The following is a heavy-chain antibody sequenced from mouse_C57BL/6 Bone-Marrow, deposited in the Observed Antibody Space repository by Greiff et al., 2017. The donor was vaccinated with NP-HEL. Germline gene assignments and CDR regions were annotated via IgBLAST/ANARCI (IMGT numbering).Heavy chain of an antibody. Sequence: VQLQQSGPGLVQPSQSLSITCTVSGFSFTSYGVHWVRQSPGKGLEWLGVIWSGGSTAYNAAFISSLSISKDNSKSQVFFKMNSLQTYDTTIYYCARSPNYYGTANCVLAYWGQGTLVTVSA. CDR3: ARSPNYYGTANCVLAY. J-gene: IGHJ3*01. CDR2: IWSGGST. CDR1: GFSFTSYG. D-gene: IGHD1-1*01. V-gene: IGHV2-2*01.